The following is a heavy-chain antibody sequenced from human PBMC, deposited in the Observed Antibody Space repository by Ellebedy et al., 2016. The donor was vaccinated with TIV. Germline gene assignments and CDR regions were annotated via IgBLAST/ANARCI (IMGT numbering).Heavy chain of an antibody. CDR3: ARDRDSSSWYFGGYYYYGMDV. D-gene: IGHD6-13*01. J-gene: IGHJ6*02. Sequence: AASVKVSCKASGGTFSSYAISWVRQAPGQGLEWMGRIIPILGIANYAQKFQGRVTITTDKSTSTAYMELSSLRSADTAVYYCARDRDSSSWYFGGYYYYGMDVWGQGTTVTVSS. CDR1: GGTFSSYA. CDR2: IIPILGIA. V-gene: IGHV1-69*04.